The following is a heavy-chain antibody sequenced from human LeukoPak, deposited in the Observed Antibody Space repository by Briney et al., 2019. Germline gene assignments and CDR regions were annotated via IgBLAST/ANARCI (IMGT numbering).Heavy chain of an antibody. CDR3: ARDGGPASITANWYFDL. Sequence: ASVKVSCKASGYTFTSYGISWVRQAPGRGLEWMGWINLNSGNTGYAQKFQGRVTITRDTSIRTAYMEVSSLRSEDTAVYYCARDGGPASITANWYFDLWGRGTLVTVSS. J-gene: IGHJ2*01. D-gene: IGHD6-6*01. V-gene: IGHV1-8*03. CDR2: INLNSGNT. CDR1: GYTFTSYG.